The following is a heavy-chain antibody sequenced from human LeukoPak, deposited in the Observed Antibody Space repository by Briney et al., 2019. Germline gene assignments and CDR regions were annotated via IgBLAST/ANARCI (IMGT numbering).Heavy chain of an antibody. CDR1: GFTFGDYA. D-gene: IGHD2-2*01. CDR3: TTRTVVAHY. V-gene: IGHV3-49*04. Sequence: GGSLRLSCAASGFTFGDYAMSWVRQAPGKGLEWVGFIRSKAYGGTTEYAASVKGRFTISRDDSKSIAYLQMNSLKTEDTAVYYCTTRTVVAHYWGQGTLVTVSS. J-gene: IGHJ4*02. CDR2: IRSKAYGGTT.